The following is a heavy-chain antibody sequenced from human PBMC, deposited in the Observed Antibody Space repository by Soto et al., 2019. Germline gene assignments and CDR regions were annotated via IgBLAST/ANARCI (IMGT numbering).Heavy chain of an antibody. D-gene: IGHD6-19*01. Sequence: QVQLVESGGGVVQPGGSLRLSCAASGFTFSSYGIQWVRQAPGKGLEWVAVISYDGSLIYYADSVKGRFTISRDNSKNTLYLQMNSLRVEHTAVYYCAKEHTLHNSGWVFDFWGQGALVTVSP. J-gene: IGHJ4*02. CDR1: GFTFSSYG. V-gene: IGHV3-30*18. CDR2: ISYDGSLI. CDR3: AKEHTLHNSGWVFDF.